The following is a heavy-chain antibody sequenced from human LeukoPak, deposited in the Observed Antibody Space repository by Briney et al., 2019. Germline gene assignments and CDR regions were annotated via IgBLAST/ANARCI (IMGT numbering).Heavy chain of an antibody. D-gene: IGHD6-19*01. J-gene: IGHJ3*02. CDR1: GFTLSDYPA. Sequence: GGSLRLSCVASGFTLSDYPAMHWVRQPPGMGLEWVAAVSPDGNSKYYTDSLKGRLTISRDISENALYLEMNSLRPEDTALYYCVRGTYSSGRCDVFDIWGLGTVVTVSS. CDR3: VRGTYSSGRCDVFDI. V-gene: IGHV3-30-3*01. CDR2: VSPDGNSK.